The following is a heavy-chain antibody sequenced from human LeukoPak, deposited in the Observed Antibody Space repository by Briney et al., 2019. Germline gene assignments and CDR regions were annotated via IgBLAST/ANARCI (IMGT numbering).Heavy chain of an antibody. CDR2: IKSKTDGGTT. J-gene: IGHJ4*02. V-gene: IGHV3-15*07. CDR1: GFTFSNAW. D-gene: IGHD3-22*01. Sequence: GGSLRLSCAASGFTFSNAWMNWVRQAPGKGLEWVGRIKSKTDGGTTDYAAPVKGRFTISRDDSKNTLYLRTNSLKTEDTAVYYCTAYYYDSSGPQGDFDYWGQGTLVTVSS. CDR3: TAYYYDSSGPQGDFDY.